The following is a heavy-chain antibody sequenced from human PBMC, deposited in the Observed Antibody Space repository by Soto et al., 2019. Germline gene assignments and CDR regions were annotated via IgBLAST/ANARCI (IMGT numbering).Heavy chain of an antibody. CDR3: AKTVQISGSYYYGMDV. V-gene: IGHV3-23*01. J-gene: IGHJ6*02. D-gene: IGHD3-3*01. CDR2: ISVGGVST. CDR1: GFTFSNYS. Sequence: GGSMRLSCAASGFTFSNYSMSWVRQAPGKGLEWVSAISVGGVSTYYADSVKGRFTISRDNSKNTVYLQMKSLRVEDTAVYYCAKTVQISGSYYYGMDVWGRGTTVTV.